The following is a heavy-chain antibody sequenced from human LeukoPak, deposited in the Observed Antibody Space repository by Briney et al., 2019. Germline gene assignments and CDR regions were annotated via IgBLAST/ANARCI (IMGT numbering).Heavy chain of an antibody. D-gene: IGHD3-22*01. V-gene: IGHV1-2*02. CDR2: INPNSGGT. J-gene: IGHJ4*02. CDR1: GYTFTGYY. CDR3: ALSYYDRSGYYSAPPPHYFDY. Sequence: ASVKVSCKASGYTFTGYYMHWVRQAPGQGLEWMGWINPNSGGTNYAQKLQGRVTMTTDTSTSTAYMELRRLRSDDTAVYYCALSYYDRSGYYSAPPPHYFDYWGQGTLVTVSS.